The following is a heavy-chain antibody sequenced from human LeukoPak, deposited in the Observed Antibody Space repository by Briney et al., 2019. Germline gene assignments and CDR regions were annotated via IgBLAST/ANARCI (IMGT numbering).Heavy chain of an antibody. D-gene: IGHD5-12*01. CDR1: GGSFSGYY. V-gene: IGHV4-34*01. J-gene: IGHJ4*02. Sequence: SETLSLTCAVYGGSFSGYYWSWIRQPPGKGLEWIGEINHSGSTNYNPSLKSRVTISVDTSKNQFSLKLSSTAADTAVYYCARGGYSGYDYWGQGTLVTVSS. CDR2: INHSGST. CDR3: ARGGYSGYDY.